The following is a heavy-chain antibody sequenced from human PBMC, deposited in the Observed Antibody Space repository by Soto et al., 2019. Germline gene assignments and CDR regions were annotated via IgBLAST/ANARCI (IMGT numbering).Heavy chain of an antibody. CDR1: GGSISSGSYS. J-gene: IGHJ4*02. CDR2: VDHSGST. Sequence: SETLSLTCAVSGGSISSGSYSWNWIRQPPGKGLEWIGYVDHSGSTYYNPSLKSRVTISVDTSKNQFSLKLSSVTAADTAVYYCARASGGDFDYWGQGTLVTVSS. V-gene: IGHV4-30-2*05. D-gene: IGHD2-21*01. CDR3: ARASGGDFDY.